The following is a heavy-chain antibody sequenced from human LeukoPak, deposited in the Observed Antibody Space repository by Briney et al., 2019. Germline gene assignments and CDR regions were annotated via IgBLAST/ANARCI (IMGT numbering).Heavy chain of an antibody. CDR1: GGTFSSYA. CDR3: ARGRSRIAVAGNFDY. CDR2: IIPIFGTA. D-gene: IGHD6-19*01. J-gene: IGHJ4*02. V-gene: IGHV1-69*01. Sequence: EASVTVSCKASGGTFSSYAISWVRQAPGQGLEWMGGIIPIFGTANYAQKFQGRVTITADESTSTAYMELSSLRSEDTAVYYCARGRSRIAVAGNFDYWGQGTLVTVSS.